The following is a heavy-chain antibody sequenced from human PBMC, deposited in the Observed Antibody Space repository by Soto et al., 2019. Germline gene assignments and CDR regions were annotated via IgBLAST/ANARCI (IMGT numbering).Heavy chain of an antibody. CDR3: ARGITQLVSRTHHFDP. Sequence: GASVKVSCKASGYTFTSYDINWGRQATGQGLEWMGWMNPNSGNTGYAQKFQGRGTMTRNTSISTAYMELSSLRSEDTAVYYCARGITQLVSRTHHFDPWGQGTLVTVSS. D-gene: IGHD6-6*01. CDR2: MNPNSGNT. V-gene: IGHV1-8*01. J-gene: IGHJ5*02. CDR1: GYTFTSYD.